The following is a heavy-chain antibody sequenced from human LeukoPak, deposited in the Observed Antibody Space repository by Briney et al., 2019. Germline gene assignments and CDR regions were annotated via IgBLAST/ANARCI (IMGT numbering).Heavy chain of an antibody. J-gene: IGHJ6*04. CDR2: LYPGEADT. Sequence: GESLQISCKGSGYSFTSYCIGWVRQMAGEGVGLMGILYPGEADTRYSPSFKGQVTISADKSISTAYLQWSSLKASDTAMYYCARPSQRRAYYYGMDVWGKGTTVTVSS. CDR3: ARPSQRRAYYYGMDV. CDR1: GYSFTSYC. V-gene: IGHV5-51*01. D-gene: IGHD2-2*01.